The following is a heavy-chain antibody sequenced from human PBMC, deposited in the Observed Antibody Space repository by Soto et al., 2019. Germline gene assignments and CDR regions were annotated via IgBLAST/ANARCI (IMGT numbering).Heavy chain of an antibody. Sequence: GASVKVSCKVPGYTLTELSMHWVRQAPGKGLEWMGGFDPEDGETIYAQKFQGRVTMTEDTSTDTAYMELSSLRSEDTAVYYCATDDNPLWFGELPDYWGQGTLVTVSS. CDR1: GYTLTELS. CDR3: ATDDNPLWFGELPDY. D-gene: IGHD3-10*01. V-gene: IGHV1-24*01. CDR2: FDPEDGET. J-gene: IGHJ4*02.